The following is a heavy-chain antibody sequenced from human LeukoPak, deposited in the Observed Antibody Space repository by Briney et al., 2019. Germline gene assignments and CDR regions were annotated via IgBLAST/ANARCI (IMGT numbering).Heavy chain of an antibody. Sequence: ASVKVSCKASGYTFTSYYMHWVRQAPGQGLEWMGIINPSGGSTSYAQKFQGRVTMTRDTSTSTVYTELSSLRSEDTAVYYCAREGLVRDIDYWGQGTLVTVSS. V-gene: IGHV1-46*01. J-gene: IGHJ4*02. CDR1: GYTFTSYY. CDR2: INPSGGST. D-gene: IGHD6-19*01. CDR3: AREGLVRDIDY.